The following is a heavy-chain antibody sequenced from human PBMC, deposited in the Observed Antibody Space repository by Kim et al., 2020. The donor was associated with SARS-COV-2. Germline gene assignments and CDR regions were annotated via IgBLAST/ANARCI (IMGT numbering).Heavy chain of an antibody. CDR2: IYYSGST. Sequence: SETLSLTCTVSGGSVSSGSYYWSWIRQPPGKGLEWIGYIYYSGSTNYNPSLKSRVTISVDTSKNQFSLKLSSVTAADTAVYYCARDGWSTNKYGMDVWGQGTTVTVSS. D-gene: IGHD2-15*01. V-gene: IGHV4-61*01. CDR1: GGSVSSGSYY. CDR3: ARDGWSTNKYGMDV. J-gene: IGHJ6*02.